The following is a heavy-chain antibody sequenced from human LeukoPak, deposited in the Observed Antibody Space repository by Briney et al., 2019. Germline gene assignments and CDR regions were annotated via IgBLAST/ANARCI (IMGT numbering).Heavy chain of an antibody. Sequence: GGSLRLSCAASGFTFSSYGMHWVRQAPGKGLEWVAFIRYDGSNKYYADSVKGRFTISRGNSKNTLYLQMNSLRAEDTAVYYCAKDRIGRHYYYYMDVWGKGTTVTVSS. CDR2: IRYDGSNK. V-gene: IGHV3-30*02. CDR3: AKDRIGRHYYYYMDV. J-gene: IGHJ6*03. CDR1: GFTFSSYG.